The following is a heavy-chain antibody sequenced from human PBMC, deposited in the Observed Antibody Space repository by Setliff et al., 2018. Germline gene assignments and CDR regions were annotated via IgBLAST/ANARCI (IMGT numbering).Heavy chain of an antibody. Sequence: PSETLSLTCTVSGGSISNSSYTWGWIRQPPGKGLEWIGGLYYNGDTYYNPSPKSRVTISADTSKNQFSLKLTSLTAADTAVYYCGRTGTYRYFDYWGQGTRVTVSS. CDR1: GGSISNSSYT. J-gene: IGHJ4*02. CDR2: LYYNGDT. CDR3: GRTGTYRYFDY. D-gene: IGHD1-1*01. V-gene: IGHV4-39*07.